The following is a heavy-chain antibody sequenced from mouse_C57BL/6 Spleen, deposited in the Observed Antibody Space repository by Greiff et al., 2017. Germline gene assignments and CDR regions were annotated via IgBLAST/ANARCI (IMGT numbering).Heavy chain of an antibody. Sequence: VMLVESGAELVKPGASVKMSCKASGYTFTTYPIEWMKQNHGKSLEWIGNFHPYNDDTKYNEKFKGKATLTVEKSSSTVYLELSRLTSDDSAVYYCAITTVVATDYAMDYWGQGTSVTVSS. D-gene: IGHD1-1*01. CDR3: AITTVVATDYAMDY. V-gene: IGHV1-47*01. CDR2: FHPYNDDT. CDR1: GYTFTTYP. J-gene: IGHJ4*01.